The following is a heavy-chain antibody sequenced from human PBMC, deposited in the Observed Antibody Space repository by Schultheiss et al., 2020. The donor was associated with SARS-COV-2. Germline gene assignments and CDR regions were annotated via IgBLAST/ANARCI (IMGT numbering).Heavy chain of an antibody. D-gene: IGHD1-26*01. J-gene: IGHJ4*02. V-gene: IGHV3-53*01. CDR2: IYSGGST. CDR3: ARAVRYSGSYFDY. CDR1: GFTVSSNY. Sequence: GGSLRLSCAASGFTVSSNYMSWVRQAPGKGLEWVSVIYSGGSTYYADSVKGRFTISRDNSKNTLYLQMNSLRAEDTAVYYCARAVRYSGSYFDYWGQGTLVTVSS.